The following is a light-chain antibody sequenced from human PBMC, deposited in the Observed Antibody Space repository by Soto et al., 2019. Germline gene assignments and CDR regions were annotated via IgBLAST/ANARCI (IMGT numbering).Light chain of an antibody. CDR2: DVS. Sequence: QPAIANPRSLSGSPGQSVTISCTGASSDVGGYNYVSWYQQHPGKAPKLMIYDVSKRPSGVPDRFSGSKSGNTASLTISGLQTEDEADYYCCSYAGRYTYVFGTGTKVTVL. CDR3: CSYAGRYTYV. CDR1: SSDVGGYNY. V-gene: IGLV2-11*01. J-gene: IGLJ1*01.